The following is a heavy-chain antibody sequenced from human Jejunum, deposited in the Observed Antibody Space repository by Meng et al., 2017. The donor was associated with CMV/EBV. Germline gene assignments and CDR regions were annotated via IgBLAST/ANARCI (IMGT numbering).Heavy chain of an antibody. J-gene: IGHJ4*02. CDR3: ARDAGGVVVPAAPDY. CDR2: ISGASSHI. CDR1: GFTFLTYS. Sequence: GFTFLTYSMNWIRQGPGKGLEWVSSISGASSHIYYADSVKGRFTISRDNAKNSLYLQMNSLRAEDTAVYYCARDAGGVVVPAAPDYWGQGTLVTVSS. D-gene: IGHD2-2*01. V-gene: IGHV3-21*01.